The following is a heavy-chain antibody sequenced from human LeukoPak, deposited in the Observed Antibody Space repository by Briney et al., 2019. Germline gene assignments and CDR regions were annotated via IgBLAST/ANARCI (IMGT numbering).Heavy chain of an antibody. Sequence: GGSLRLSCVASGYTFSSYAMSWVRQAPGKGLEWVSAISSSGGSTNYADSVKGRFTISRDNSKNTLYLQMNSLRVEDTAVYYCAKYGKYYYDSSGYSDAWGQGALVTVSS. V-gene: IGHV3-23*01. CDR2: ISSSGGST. D-gene: IGHD3-22*01. J-gene: IGHJ5*02. CDR3: AKYGKYYYDSSGYSDA. CDR1: GYTFSSYA.